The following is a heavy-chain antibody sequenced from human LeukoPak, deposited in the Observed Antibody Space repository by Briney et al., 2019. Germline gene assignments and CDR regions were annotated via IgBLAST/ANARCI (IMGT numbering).Heavy chain of an antibody. D-gene: IGHD6-19*01. V-gene: IGHV4-31*03. CDR3: AREYASIAVAGTRSPPEAFDI. CDR2: IYYSGST. Sequence: PSETLSLTCTVSGGSISSGGYYWSWIRQHPGTGLEWVGYIYYSGSTYYNPSLKSRVTISVDTSKNQFSLKLSSVTAADTAVYYCAREYASIAVAGTRSPPEAFDIWGQGTMVTVSS. CDR1: GGSISSGGYY. J-gene: IGHJ3*02.